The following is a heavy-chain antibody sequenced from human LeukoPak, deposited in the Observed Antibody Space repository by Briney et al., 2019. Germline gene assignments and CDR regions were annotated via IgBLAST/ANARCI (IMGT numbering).Heavy chain of an antibody. D-gene: IGHD1-26*01. CDR1: GFTFSNAW. V-gene: IGHV3-15*01. CDR2: IKSKTDGGTT. J-gene: IGHJ4*02. Sequence: PGGSLRLSCAASGFTFSNAWMSWVRQALGKGLEWVGRIKSKTDGGTTDYAAPVKGRFTISRDDSKNTLYLQMNSLKAEDTAVYYCTTPGSYYPYFDYWGQGTLVTVSS. CDR3: TTPGSYYPYFDY.